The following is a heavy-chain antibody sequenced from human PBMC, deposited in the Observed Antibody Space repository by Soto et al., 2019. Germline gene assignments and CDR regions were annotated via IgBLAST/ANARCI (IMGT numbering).Heavy chain of an antibody. V-gene: IGHV1-69*13. CDR3: ATNGSSVVLDS. D-gene: IGHD3-10*01. CDR2: IFAMFGSP. CDR1: GDTFNIYT. J-gene: IGHJ4*02. Sequence: SVKVSCKASGDTFNIYTFNWVRQAPGQGLEWMGGIFAMFGSPHNAEKFQHRLTITADDSTTTVYMVLSDLRSEDTAVYYCATNGSSVVLDSWGQGTLVTVYS.